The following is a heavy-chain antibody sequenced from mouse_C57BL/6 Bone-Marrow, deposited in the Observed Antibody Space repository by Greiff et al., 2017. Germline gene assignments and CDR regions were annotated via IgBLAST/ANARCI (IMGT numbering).Heavy chain of an antibody. J-gene: IGHJ3*01. CDR1: GYTFTSYT. Sequence: VQRVESGAELARPGASVKMSCKASGYTFTSYTMHWVKQRPGQGLEWIGYINPSSGYTKYNQKFKDKATLTADKSSSTAYMQLSSLTSEASAVYYCAPLSAWFAYWGQGTLVTVSA. CDR2: INPSSGYT. CDR3: APLSAWFAY. V-gene: IGHV1-4*01. D-gene: IGHD1-1*02.